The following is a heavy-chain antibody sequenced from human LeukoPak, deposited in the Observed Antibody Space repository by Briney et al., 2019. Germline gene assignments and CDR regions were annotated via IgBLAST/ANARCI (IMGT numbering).Heavy chain of an antibody. D-gene: IGHD3-3*02. V-gene: IGHV1-46*01. J-gene: IGHJ6*03. CDR1: GYTFTSYY. Sequence: ASVKVSCKASGYTFTSYYMHWVRQAPGQGLEWMGIINPSGGSTSYAQKFQGRVTMTRDTSISTVYMELSRLRFDDTAMYYCTSGRTIFYYYMDVWGKGTTVTISS. CDR3: TSGRTIFYYYMDV. CDR2: INPSGGST.